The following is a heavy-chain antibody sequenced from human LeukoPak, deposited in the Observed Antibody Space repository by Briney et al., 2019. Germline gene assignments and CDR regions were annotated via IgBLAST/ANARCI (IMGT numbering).Heavy chain of an antibody. J-gene: IGHJ4*02. CDR1: GFTFSSYS. CDR2: ISSSSSYI. V-gene: IGHV3-21*01. Sequence: PGGSLRLSCAASGFTFSSYSMNWVRQAPGKGLEWVSSISSSSSYIYYADSVKGRFTISRDNAKNSLYLQMNSLRAEDTAVYYCARDRVGATVQVYYFDYWGQGTLVTVSS. CDR3: ARDRVGATVQVYYFDY. D-gene: IGHD1-26*01.